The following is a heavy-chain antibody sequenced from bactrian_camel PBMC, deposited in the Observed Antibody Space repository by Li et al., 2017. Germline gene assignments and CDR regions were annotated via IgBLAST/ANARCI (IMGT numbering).Heavy chain of an antibody. CDR1: APTFRRDA. J-gene: IGHJ4*01. V-gene: IGHV3S40*01. CDR3: AKDPWVIAGN. CDR2: MNSGGGS. Sequence: VQLVESGGGRVQPGESLRLSCAASAPTFRRDAMMWVRQAPGKGLEWLSSMNSGGGSNYRDSVKGRFTISRDNAKNTLYLQLNSLKIEDTAMYYCAKDPWVIAGNRGQGTQVTVS. D-gene: IGHD6*01.